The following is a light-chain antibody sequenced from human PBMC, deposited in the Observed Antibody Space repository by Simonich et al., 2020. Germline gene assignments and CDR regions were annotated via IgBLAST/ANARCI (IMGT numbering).Light chain of an antibody. J-gene: IGLJ3*02. CDR1: SSDVGGYNY. V-gene: IGLV2-8*01. Sequence: QSALTQPPSASGSPGQSVTISCTGTSSDVGGYNYGSWYQHHPGKAPELMIYEVSKRPSGVRDRFSGSKSGNTASLTVSGLQAEDEADYYCSSYAGSNLWVFGGGTKLTVL. CDR2: EVS. CDR3: SSYAGSNLWV.